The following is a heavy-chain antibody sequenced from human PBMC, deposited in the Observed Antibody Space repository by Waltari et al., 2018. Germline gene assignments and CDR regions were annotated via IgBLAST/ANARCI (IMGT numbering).Heavy chain of an antibody. CDR2: IYRSGST. J-gene: IGHJ6*02. CDR3: ARGPPYYHDSSATTKGYYYYGLDV. V-gene: IGHV4-4*07. Sequence: QVQLQESGPGLVKPSETVSLTCAVSGGPISSYFWSWIRQPAGKGLEWIGRIYRSGSTNYNPSLKSRATMSVDTSKNQVSLNLSPVTAADTAVYYCARGPPYYHDSSATTKGYYYYGLDVWGQGTTITVSS. D-gene: IGHD3-22*01. CDR1: GGPISSYF.